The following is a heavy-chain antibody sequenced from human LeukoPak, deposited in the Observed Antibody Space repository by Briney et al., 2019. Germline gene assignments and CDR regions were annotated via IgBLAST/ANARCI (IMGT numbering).Heavy chain of an antibody. CDR1: GFTFSSYA. V-gene: IGHV3-23*01. Sequence: PGGSLRLSCGASGFTFSSYAMRWVRQAPRKGLEWVSAISGSADSTYYADSVKGRFTISRDNFKNTLYLQMNSLRAADTAVYYCAKDPRYGDPPDYWGQGTLVTVSS. CDR2: ISGSADST. CDR3: AKDPRYGDPPDY. J-gene: IGHJ4*02. D-gene: IGHD4-17*01.